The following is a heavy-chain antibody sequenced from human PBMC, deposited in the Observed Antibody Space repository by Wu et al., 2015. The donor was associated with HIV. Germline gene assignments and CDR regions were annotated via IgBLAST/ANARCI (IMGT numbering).Heavy chain of an antibody. J-gene: IGHJ4*02. D-gene: IGHD3-22*01. CDR2: IIPIFGTA. V-gene: IGHV1-69*05. CDR1: GGTFSSYA. Sequence: QVQLVQSGAEVKKPGSSVKVSCKASGGTFSSYAISWVRQAPGQGLEWMGGIIPIFGTANYAQKFQGRVTITTDESTSTAYMELSSLRSEDTAVYYCAREGESRGRGNVDTAMGRYYYDSSGYYPFDYWGQGTLVTVSS. CDR3: AREGESRGRGNVDTAMGRYYYDSSGYYPFDY.